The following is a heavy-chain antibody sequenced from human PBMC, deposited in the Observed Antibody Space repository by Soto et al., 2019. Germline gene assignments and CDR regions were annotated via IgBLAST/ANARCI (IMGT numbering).Heavy chain of an antibody. D-gene: IGHD3-9*01. J-gene: IGHJ3*02. CDR2: IYHTGRT. CDR1: NASISSSNW. CDR3: VRDEAHYDILTGSSLGRAFDI. V-gene: IGHV4-4*02. Sequence: QVQLQESGPSLVKPSGTLSLTCVITNASISSSNWWSWVRQAPGKGLEWIGEIYHTGRTNYAPSLKSRVTMSIDKSNNRVSPRLTSLTAADTAVYYCVRDEAHYDILTGSSLGRAFDIWGQGTMVTVSS.